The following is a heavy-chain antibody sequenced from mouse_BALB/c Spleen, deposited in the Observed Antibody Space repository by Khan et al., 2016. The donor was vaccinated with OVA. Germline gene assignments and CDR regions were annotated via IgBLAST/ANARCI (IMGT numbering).Heavy chain of an antibody. V-gene: IGHV3-2*02. J-gene: IGHJ4*01. Sequence: EVQLQESGPGLVKPSQSLSLTCTVTGYSITSAYAWNWIRQFPGNKLEWMGYISYSGSTSYIPSLKSRISITRDTSQHQFFLQLNAVTTEDTATYYCARGRGNMDYWGQGTSVTVSS. CDR3: ARGRGNMDY. CDR1: GYSITSAYA. CDR2: ISYSGST. D-gene: IGHD2-1*01.